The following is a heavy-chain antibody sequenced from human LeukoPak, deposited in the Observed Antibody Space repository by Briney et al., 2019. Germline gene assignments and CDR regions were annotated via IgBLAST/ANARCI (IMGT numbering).Heavy chain of an antibody. V-gene: IGHV4-59*01. CDR3: ARDRSSGWLGDDAFDI. D-gene: IGHD6-19*01. CDR1: GGSISSYY. Sequence: SSETLSLTCTVSGGSISSYYWSWIRQPPGKGLEWIGYIYYSESTIYNPSLKSRVTISVDTSKNQFSLKLSSVTAADTAVYYCARDRSSGWLGDDAFDIWGQGTMVTVS. CDR2: IYYSEST. J-gene: IGHJ3*02.